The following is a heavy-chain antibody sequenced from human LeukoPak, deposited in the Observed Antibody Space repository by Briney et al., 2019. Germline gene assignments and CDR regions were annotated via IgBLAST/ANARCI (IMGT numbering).Heavy chain of an antibody. CDR2: ISSSSSYI. V-gene: IGHV3-21*01. CDR1: GFTFSIYS. D-gene: IGHD6-19*01. J-gene: IGHJ5*02. Sequence: PGGSLRLSCAASGFTFSIYSMNCVRQAPGKGLEWVSSISSSSSYIYYADSVKGRFTISRDKATNSLYLQMNSLRAEDTAVYYCARALAVAGRGSYNWFDPWGQGTPVTVSS. CDR3: ARALAVAGRGSYNWFDP.